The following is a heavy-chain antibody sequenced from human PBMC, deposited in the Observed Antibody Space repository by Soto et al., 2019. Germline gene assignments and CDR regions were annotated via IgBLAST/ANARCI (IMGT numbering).Heavy chain of an antibody. CDR3: ARDFGKSNYFDS. CDR2: IYTGGNT. D-gene: IGHD3-16*01. Sequence: EVQLVESGGDLVQPGGSLRLSCAASGFTVSSNHISWVRQAPGKGLEWVSVIYTGGNTYYADSVKGRFTISRHNSKNTVFLQMNSLRAEDTAVYYCARDFGKSNYFDSWGQGTLVTVSS. J-gene: IGHJ4*02. CDR1: GFTVSSNH. V-gene: IGHV3-53*04.